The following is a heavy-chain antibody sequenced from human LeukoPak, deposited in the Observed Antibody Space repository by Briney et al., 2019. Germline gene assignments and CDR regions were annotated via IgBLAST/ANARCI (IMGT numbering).Heavy chain of an antibody. V-gene: IGHV1-8*02. Sequence: ASVKVSCKASGYTFTGYYMHWVRQATGQGLEWMGWMNPNSGNTGYAQKFQGRVTMTRNTSISTAYMELSSLRSEDTAVYYCARGLYLDFDYWGQGTLVTVSS. CDR1: GYTFTGYY. J-gene: IGHJ4*02. CDR3: ARGLYLDFDY. D-gene: IGHD5/OR15-5a*01. CDR2: MNPNSGNT.